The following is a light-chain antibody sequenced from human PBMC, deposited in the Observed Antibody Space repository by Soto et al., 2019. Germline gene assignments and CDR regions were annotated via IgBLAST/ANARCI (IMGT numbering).Light chain of an antibody. CDR3: AASDDSLSGPV. CDR1: SSNIGSNY. J-gene: IGLJ7*01. V-gene: IGLV1-47*01. Sequence: QAVLTQPPSASGTPGQRVTISCSGSSSNIGSNYVYWYQQLPGTATKLLIYRNNQRPSGVPDRFSGSKSGTSASLAISGLRSEDEADYYCAASDDSLSGPVFGGGTQLTVL. CDR2: RNN.